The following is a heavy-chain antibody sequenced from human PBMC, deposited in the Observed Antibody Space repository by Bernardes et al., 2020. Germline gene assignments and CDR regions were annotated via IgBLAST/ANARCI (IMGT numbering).Heavy chain of an antibody. CDR1: GGSISSNNW. CDR3: ARHEAYSGRYGGIDY. J-gene: IGHJ4*02. V-gene: IGHV4-4*02. CDR2: IFHRGTT. Sequence: SETLSLTCTVSGGSISSNNWWSWVRQPPGKGLEWIGEIFHRGTTNYSPSLKSRVTISIDKSKNHFSLRLTSVTAADTAVYYCARHEAYSGRYGGIDYWGQGTLVTVSS. D-gene: IGHD1-26*01.